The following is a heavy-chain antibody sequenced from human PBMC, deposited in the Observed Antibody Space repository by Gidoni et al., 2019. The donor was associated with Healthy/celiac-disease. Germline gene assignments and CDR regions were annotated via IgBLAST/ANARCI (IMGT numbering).Heavy chain of an antibody. CDR3: AKDLPPDTMIIEAVDY. Sequence: VQLLEPGGGLVQPWGSLRLSCAASGFTFSSYAMILVRQAPGKGLEWVSAISGSGGSTYYADYVKGRFTNSRDNSKNTLYLQMNRLRAKDTAVYYCAKDLPPDTMIIEAVDYWGQGTLVTVSS. V-gene: IGHV3-23*01. CDR1: GFTFSSYA. CDR2: ISGSGGST. D-gene: IGHD3-22*01. J-gene: IGHJ4*02.